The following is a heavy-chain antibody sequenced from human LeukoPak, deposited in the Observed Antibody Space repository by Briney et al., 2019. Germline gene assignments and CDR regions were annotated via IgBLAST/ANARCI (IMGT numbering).Heavy chain of an antibody. CDR1: GGTFSSYA. CDR2: IIPILGIA. Sequence: SVKVSCKASGGTFSSYAISWVRQAPGQGLEWMGRIIPILGIANYAQKFQGRVTITADKSTSTAYMELSSLRSEDTAVYYCARDRNYVIVGAPIAGPVDYWGQGTLVTVSS. V-gene: IGHV1-69*04. D-gene: IGHD1-26*01. J-gene: IGHJ4*02. CDR3: ARDRNYVIVGAPIAGPVDY.